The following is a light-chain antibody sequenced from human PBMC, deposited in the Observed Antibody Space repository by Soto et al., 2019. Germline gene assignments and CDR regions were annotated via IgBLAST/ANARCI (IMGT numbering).Light chain of an antibody. J-gene: IGKJ4*01. CDR1: QGIGND. V-gene: IGKV1-6*01. CDR2: AAS. CDR3: LQGHNYPLT. Sequence: AIQMTQSPSSLSVSVGDRVTITCRASQGIGNDVGWYQQKPGKSPKLLIYAASSLQSGVPSRFSGSRSGTDFTLTISSLQPEDFATYYCLQGHNYPLTFGGGTKVEIK.